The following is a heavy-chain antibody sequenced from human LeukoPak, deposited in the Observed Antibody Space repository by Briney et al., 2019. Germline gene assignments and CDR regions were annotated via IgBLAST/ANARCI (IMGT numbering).Heavy chain of an antibody. CDR3: ARATVIGNAPVPGYMDV. V-gene: IGHV3-13*01. CDR1: GFTFSTYG. D-gene: IGHD2-21*01. Sequence: NPGGSLRLSCAASGFTFSTYGMHWVRQVSGKGLEWVSSIGTIGDTFYPGSVKGRFTISRENAKNSLYLQMNGLRAGDTAVYYCARATVIGNAPVPGYMDVWGKGTTVTVSS. J-gene: IGHJ6*03. CDR2: IGTIGDT.